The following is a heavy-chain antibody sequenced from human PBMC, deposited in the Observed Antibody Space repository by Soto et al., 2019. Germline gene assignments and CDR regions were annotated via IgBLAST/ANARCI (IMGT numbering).Heavy chain of an antibody. J-gene: IGHJ6*02. Sequence: ASVKVSCKASGYTFTSYGISWVRQAPGQGLEWMGWISAYNGNTNYAQKLQGRVTMTTDTSTSTAYMELRSLRSDDTAVYYCATGPPAYSGSGSYYYGMDVWGQGTTVTVSS. D-gene: IGHD3-22*01. CDR1: GYTFTSYG. CDR2: ISAYNGNT. V-gene: IGHV1-18*01. CDR3: ATGPPAYSGSGSYYYGMDV.